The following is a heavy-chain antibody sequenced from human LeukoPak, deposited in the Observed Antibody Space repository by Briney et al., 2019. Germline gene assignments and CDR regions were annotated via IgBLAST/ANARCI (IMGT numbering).Heavy chain of an antibody. D-gene: IGHD6-19*01. CDR2: ISWNSGTI. V-gene: IGHV3-9*01. Sequence: GGSLRLSCAASGFTFDDYAMNWVRQVPGKGLEWISLISWNSGTIGYADSVKGRFTISRDNANNFLYLQMNSLRAEDTALYYCARAYKDRSLAGKKEFFQHWGQGTLVTVSS. CDR1: GFTFDDYA. CDR3: ARAYKDRSLAGKKEFFQH. J-gene: IGHJ1*01.